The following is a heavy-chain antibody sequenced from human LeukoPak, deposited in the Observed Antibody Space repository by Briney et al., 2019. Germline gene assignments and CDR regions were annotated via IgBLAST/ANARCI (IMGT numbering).Heavy chain of an antibody. CDR3: AKDGLRLGELSLEFDY. D-gene: IGHD3-16*02. CDR2: ISWNSGSI. CDR1: GFTFDDYA. Sequence: PGGSLRLSCAAPGFTFDDYAMHWVRQAPGKGLEWVSGISWNSGSIGYADSVKGRFTISRDNAKNSLYLQMNSLRAEDMALYYCAKDGLRLGELSLEFDYWGQGTLVTVSS. V-gene: IGHV3-9*03. J-gene: IGHJ4*02.